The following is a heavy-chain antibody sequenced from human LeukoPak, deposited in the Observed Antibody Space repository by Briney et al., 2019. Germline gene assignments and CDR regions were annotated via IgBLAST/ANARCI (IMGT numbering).Heavy chain of an antibody. V-gene: IGHV3-30*04. CDR3: ARDGVGARYVDYYYYYMDV. D-gene: IGHD1-26*01. J-gene: IGHJ6*03. Sequence: PGGSLRLSCAASGFTFSSYTMHWVRQAPGKGLEWGAVITYDGSNKYYADSVKGRFTISRDNAKNSLYLQMNSLRAEDTAVYYCARDGVGARYVDYYYYYMDVWGKGTTVTVSS. CDR1: GFTFSSYT. CDR2: ITYDGSNK.